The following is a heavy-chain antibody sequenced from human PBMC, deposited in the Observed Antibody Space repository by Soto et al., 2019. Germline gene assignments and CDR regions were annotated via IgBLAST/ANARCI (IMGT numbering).Heavy chain of an antibody. D-gene: IGHD3-9*01. CDR2: ISGSGSTK. Sequence: EVQLVESGGGLTQPGGSLRLSCVGSGFSFSMYGMNWVRQAPGKGLEWVSHISGSGSTKYYTGSVKGRFIISRENAKNTLYMKMNSLRHEKTVVYYCARHAYDILTGYEYWFDPWGQGTLVTVS. V-gene: IGHV3-48*02. CDR3: ARHAYDILTGYEYWFDP. J-gene: IGHJ5*02. CDR1: GFSFSMYG.